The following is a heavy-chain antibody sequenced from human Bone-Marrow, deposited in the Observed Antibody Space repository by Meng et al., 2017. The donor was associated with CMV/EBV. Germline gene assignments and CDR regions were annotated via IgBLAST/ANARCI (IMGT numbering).Heavy chain of an antibody. CDR2: ISSSGSTI. J-gene: IGHJ4*02. D-gene: IGHD6-13*01. Sequence: GGSLRLSCTASGFTFSDFYMSWIRQAPGKGLEWVSYISSSGSTIYYADSVKGRFTISRDNAKNSLYLQMNSLRAEDTAVYYCARSGGYSSSWYFDYWGQGTLVTVSS. V-gene: IGHV3-11*04. CDR3: ARSGGYSSSWYFDY. CDR1: GFTFSDFY.